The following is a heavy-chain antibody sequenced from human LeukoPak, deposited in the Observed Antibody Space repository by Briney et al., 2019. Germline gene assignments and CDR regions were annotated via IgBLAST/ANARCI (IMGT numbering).Heavy chain of an antibody. V-gene: IGHV4-34*01. D-gene: IGHD3-10*01. Sequence: SETLSLTCAVYGGSFSGYYWSWIRQPPGKGLEWIREINHSGSTNYNPSLKSRVTISVDTSKNQFSLKLSSVTAADTAVYYCARGYPGSGGTNWFDPWGQGTLVTVSS. J-gene: IGHJ5*02. CDR2: INHSGST. CDR3: ARGYPGSGGTNWFDP. CDR1: GGSFSGYY.